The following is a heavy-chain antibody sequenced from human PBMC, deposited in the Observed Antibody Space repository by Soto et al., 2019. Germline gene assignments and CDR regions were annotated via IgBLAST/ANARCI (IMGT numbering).Heavy chain of an antibody. J-gene: IGHJ6*02. D-gene: IGHD6-19*01. CDR3: ARAFYIAGRIAVAGTGYGGMYV. CDR2: INPSGGST. CDR1: GYTFTSYY. V-gene: IGHV1-46*01. Sequence: QVQLVQSGAEVKKPGASVKVSCKASGYTFTSYYMHWVRQAPGQGLEWMGIINPSGGSTSYAQKFQGRVTMTRDTSTSTVYMELSSLRSEDTAVYYCARAFYIAGRIAVAGTGYGGMYVWGQGTTVTVSS.